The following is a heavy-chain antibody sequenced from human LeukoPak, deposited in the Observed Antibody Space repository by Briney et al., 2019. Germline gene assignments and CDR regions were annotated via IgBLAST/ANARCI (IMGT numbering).Heavy chain of an antibody. V-gene: IGHV3-49*04. CDR2: IRSKAYGGTT. CDR3: TRMAD. CDR1: GFTFGDYA. J-gene: IGHJ4*02. Sequence: GGSLRLSCTASGFTFGDYAMSWVRQAPGKGLEWVGFIRSKAYGGTTEYAASVKGRFTISRDDSKSIAYLQMNSLKTEDTAVYYCTRMADWGQGTLVTVSS. D-gene: IGHD2-8*01.